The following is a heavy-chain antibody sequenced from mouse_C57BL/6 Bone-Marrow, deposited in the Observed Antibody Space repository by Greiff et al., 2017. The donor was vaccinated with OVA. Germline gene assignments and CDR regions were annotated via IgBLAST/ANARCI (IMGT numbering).Heavy chain of an antibody. CDR2: IFPGSGCT. V-gene: IGHV1-9*01. CDR1: GYTFTGYW. D-gene: IGHD3-3*01. J-gene: IGHJ2*01. Sequence: VKLQQSGAELMKPGASVKLSCKATGYTFTGYWIEWVKQRPGHGLEWIGEIFPGSGCTNYNEKFKGKATFTADTSSNTAYMQLSSLTTEDSAIYYCARGGWDLDNWGQGTTLTVSS. CDR3: ARGGWDLDN.